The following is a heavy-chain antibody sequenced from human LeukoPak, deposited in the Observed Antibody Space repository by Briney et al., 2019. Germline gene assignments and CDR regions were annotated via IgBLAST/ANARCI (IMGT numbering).Heavy chain of an antibody. J-gene: IGHJ6*02. CDR3: ARDLNNYYGSGPMDV. Sequence: PSETLSLTCAVYGGSFSGYYWSWIRQPPGKGLEWIGEINHSGSTNYNPSLKSRVTISVDTSKNQFSLKLSSVTAADTAVYYCARDLNNYYGSGPMDVWGQGTTVTVSS. CDR2: INHSGST. CDR1: GGSFSGYY. D-gene: IGHD3-10*01. V-gene: IGHV4-34*01.